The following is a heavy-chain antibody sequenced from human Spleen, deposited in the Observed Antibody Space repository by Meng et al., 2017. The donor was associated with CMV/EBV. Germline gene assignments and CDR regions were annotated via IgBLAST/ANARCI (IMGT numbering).Heavy chain of an antibody. CDR3: ARRYNKLLEAFDI. CDR2: IIPIFNTA. D-gene: IGHD1-14*01. J-gene: IGHJ3*02. Sequence: SVKVSCKASGVTFNNHVITWVRLAPGQGPEWVGGIIPIFNTANFAQKFQGRVTLTSDESTSTVYMELSSLRSDDTALYYCARRYNKLLEAFDIWGPGTMVTVSS. V-gene: IGHV1-69*13. CDR1: GVTFNNHV.